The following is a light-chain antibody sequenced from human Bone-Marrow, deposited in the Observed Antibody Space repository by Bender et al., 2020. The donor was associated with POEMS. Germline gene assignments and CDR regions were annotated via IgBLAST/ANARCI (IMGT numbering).Light chain of an antibody. J-gene: IGLJ3*02. CDR2: EVS. CDR1: SSDVGGYNY. Sequence: QSALTQPPSASGSPGQPVTIPCTGTSSDVGGYNYVPWYQQYPGIAPKLMIYEVSKRPSGVPDRFSGSKSGNTASLSVSGLQAEDEGDYHCSSYAGSNVWVFGGGTKLTVL. V-gene: IGLV2-8*01. CDR3: SSYAGSNVWV.